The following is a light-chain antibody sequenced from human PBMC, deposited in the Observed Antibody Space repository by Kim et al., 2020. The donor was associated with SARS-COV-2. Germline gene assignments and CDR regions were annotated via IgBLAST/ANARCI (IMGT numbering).Light chain of an antibody. Sequence: ATRSLPPGERAALSCRASQSVGTYLAWYQQKPGQAPRLLIYDASKRATGIPARFRGSGSGTDFTLTIGTLEPEDSAVYYCQQRGNFGQGTRLEIK. CDR2: DAS. CDR1: QSVGTY. J-gene: IGKJ5*01. V-gene: IGKV3-11*01. CDR3: QQRGN.